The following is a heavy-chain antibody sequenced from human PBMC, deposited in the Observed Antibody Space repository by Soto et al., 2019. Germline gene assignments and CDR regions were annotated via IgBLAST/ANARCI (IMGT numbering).Heavy chain of an antibody. V-gene: IGHV1-3*01. D-gene: IGHD3-22*01. CDR1: GYTFTSYA. Sequence: VASVKVSCKASGYTFTSYAMHWVRQAPGQRLEWMGWINAGNGNTKYSQKFQGRVTITRDTSASTAYMELSSLRSEDTAVYYCARVPSSYYYDSSGYYTLDYWGQGTMVTVYS. CDR3: ARVPSSYYYDSSGYYTLDY. J-gene: IGHJ4*02. CDR2: INAGNGNT.